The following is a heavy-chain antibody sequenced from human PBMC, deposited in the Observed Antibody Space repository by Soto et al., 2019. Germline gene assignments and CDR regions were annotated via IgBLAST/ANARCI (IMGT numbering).Heavy chain of an antibody. CDR2: VSGNGRVT. J-gene: IGHJ1*01. CDR1: GLTFSHNA. V-gene: IGHV3-23*01. Sequence: EVQLLESGGGLVQPGGSLSLSCAASGLTFSHNAMTWVRQAPGKGLEWVSTVSGNGRVTYYTDSVKGRFTISRDNSKNTVYMQMNSLRAEDTAVYYCANRGDDIKFLQYCGQGTLVTVTS. D-gene: IGHD2-21*02. CDR3: ANRGDDIKFLQY.